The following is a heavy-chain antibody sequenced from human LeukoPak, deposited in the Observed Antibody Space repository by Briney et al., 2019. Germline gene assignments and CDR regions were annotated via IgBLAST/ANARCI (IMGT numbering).Heavy chain of an antibody. D-gene: IGHD1-26*01. CDR1: AFSFTRYA. J-gene: IGHJ3*02. CDR3: AKARWELVDAFDI. Sequence: PGGSLRLSCAASAFSFTRYAMHWVRQAPGKGLEWVAVISYDGSDKYYVASVKGRFTISRDNSKNTLYLQMNSLRTEDTAVYYCAKARWELVDAFDIWGQGTMVTASA. V-gene: IGHV3-30*18. CDR2: ISYDGSDK.